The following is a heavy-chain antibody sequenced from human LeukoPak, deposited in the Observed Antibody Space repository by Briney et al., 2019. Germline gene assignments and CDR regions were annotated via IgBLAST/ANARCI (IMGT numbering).Heavy chain of an antibody. D-gene: IGHD3-10*01. CDR2: ISSSSSYI. Sequence: TAGGSLRLSCAASGFTFSSYSMNWVRQAPGKGLEWVSSISSSSSYIYYADSVKGRFTISRDNAKNSLYLQMNSLRAEDTAVYYCARGITMVRGVDYWGQGTLVTVSS. CDR1: GFTFSSYS. CDR3: ARGITMVRGVDY. V-gene: IGHV3-21*01. J-gene: IGHJ4*02.